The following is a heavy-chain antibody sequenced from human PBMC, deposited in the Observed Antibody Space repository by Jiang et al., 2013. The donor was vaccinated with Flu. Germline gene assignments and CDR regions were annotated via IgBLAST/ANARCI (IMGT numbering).Heavy chain of an antibody. Sequence: GSGLVKPSETLSLTCSVSGGSISNSYWSWIRQPPGKTLEWIASISHRGITNYNPSLQSRVTMSIDTSKNQFSLELNSVTAADTAVYFCARVWLYDSSGYYYSGPGALDSWGQGTLVTVSS. CDR3: ARVWLYDSSGYYYSGPGALDS. CDR2: ISHRGIT. CDR1: GGSISNSY. V-gene: IGHV4-59*13. J-gene: IGHJ4*02. D-gene: IGHD3-22*01.